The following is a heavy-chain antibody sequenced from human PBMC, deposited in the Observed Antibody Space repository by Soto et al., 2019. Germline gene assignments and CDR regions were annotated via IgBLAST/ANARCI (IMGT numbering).Heavy chain of an antibody. Sequence: PSETLSLTCTVSGGSVRSGSYYWNWIRQPPGKGLEWIGYVFYSGSTNYNPSLKSRVTISVDTSKNQFSLKLSSVTAADTAVYYCARGDGYTAMVAYWGQGTLVTVS. CDR2: VFYSGST. V-gene: IGHV4-61*01. CDR1: GGSVRSGSYY. D-gene: IGHD5-18*01. J-gene: IGHJ4*02. CDR3: ARGDGYTAMVAY.